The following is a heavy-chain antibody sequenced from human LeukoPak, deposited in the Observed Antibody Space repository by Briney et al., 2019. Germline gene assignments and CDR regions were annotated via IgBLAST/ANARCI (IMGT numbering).Heavy chain of an antibody. Sequence: GGSLRLSCAASGFTLSSYWMSWVRQAPGKGLEWVSNIKQDGSEKYYVDSVKGRFTISRDNAKNSLYLQMNSLRAEDTAVYYCARDLRDSSGYYFVPFDYWGQGTLVTVSS. CDR3: ARDLRDSSGYYFVPFDY. D-gene: IGHD3-22*01. V-gene: IGHV3-7*01. CDR1: GFTLSSYW. CDR2: IKQDGSEK. J-gene: IGHJ4*02.